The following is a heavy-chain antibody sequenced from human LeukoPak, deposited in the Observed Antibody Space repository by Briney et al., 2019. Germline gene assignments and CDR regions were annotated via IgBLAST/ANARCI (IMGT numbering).Heavy chain of an antibody. J-gene: IGHJ4*02. Sequence: SETLSLTCTVSGDSFSGYYWSWIRQPPGTGLEWIGYIYFSGSTNYNPSLKSRVTIFLDPSKTQFSLKLNSVTAADTAVYYCALSKAVPGTPLDYWGQGTLVTVSS. CDR1: GDSFSGYY. D-gene: IGHD6-19*01. V-gene: IGHV4-59*01. CDR3: ALSKAVPGTPLDY. CDR2: IYFSGST.